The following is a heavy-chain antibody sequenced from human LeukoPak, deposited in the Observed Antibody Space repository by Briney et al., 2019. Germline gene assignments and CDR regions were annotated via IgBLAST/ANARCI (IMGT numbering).Heavy chain of an antibody. J-gene: IGHJ4*02. D-gene: IGHD3-3*01. V-gene: IGHV4-59*12. CDR2: IYYSGST. Sequence: SETLSLTCTVSGGSISSYYWSWIRQPPGEGLEWIGYIYYSGSTNYNPSLKSRVTISVDTSKNQFSLKLSSVTAADTAVYYCAREPHVITIFGVVTTGYFDYWGQGTLVTVSS. CDR1: GGSISSYY. CDR3: AREPHVITIFGVVTTGYFDY.